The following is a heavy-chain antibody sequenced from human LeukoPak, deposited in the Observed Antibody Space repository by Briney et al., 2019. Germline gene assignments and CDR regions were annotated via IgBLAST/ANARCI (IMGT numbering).Heavy chain of an antibody. CDR2: IYYSGST. CDR3: ARELKGLRKEAGYYFDY. Sequence: SETLSLTCTVSGGSISSHYWSWIRQPPEKGLEWIGYIYYSGSTNYNPSLKSRVTISVDTSKNQFSLKLSSVTAADTAVYYCARELKGLRKEAGYYFDYWGQGTLVTVLS. V-gene: IGHV4-59*11. D-gene: IGHD5-18*01. CDR1: GGSISSHY. J-gene: IGHJ4*02.